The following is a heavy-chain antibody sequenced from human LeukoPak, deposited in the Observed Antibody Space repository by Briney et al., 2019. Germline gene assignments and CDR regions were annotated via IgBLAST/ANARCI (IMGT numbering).Heavy chain of an antibody. CDR1: GFTFSSYG. CDR3: AKDRYDFWSGRKVGYMDV. Sequence: SGGSLRLSCAASGFTFSSYGIHWVRQAPGKGLEWVAVIWYDGSNKYYADSVKGRFTISRDNSKNTLYLQMNSLRAEDTAVYYCAKDRYDFWSGRKVGYMDVWAKGPRSPSP. J-gene: IGHJ6*03. CDR2: IWYDGSNK. V-gene: IGHV3-33*06. D-gene: IGHD3-3*01.